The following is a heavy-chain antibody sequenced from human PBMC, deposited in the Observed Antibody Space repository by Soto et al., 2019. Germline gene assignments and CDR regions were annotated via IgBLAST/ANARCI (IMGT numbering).Heavy chain of an antibody. V-gene: IGHV3-30*18. CDR3: AKEKERLFSGMDV. Sequence: QVQLVESGGGVVQPGRSLRLSCAASGFTVSNYGMHWVRQAPGKGLEWVAVISYDGRNKYYVDSVKGRFTISRDNSKNTLYMQMNSLRAEDTAVYYCAKEKERLFSGMDVWGQGTTVTVSS. J-gene: IGHJ6*02. CDR1: GFTVSNYG. CDR2: ISYDGRNK.